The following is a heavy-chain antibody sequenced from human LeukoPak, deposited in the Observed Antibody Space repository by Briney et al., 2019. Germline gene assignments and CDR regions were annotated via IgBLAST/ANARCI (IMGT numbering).Heavy chain of an antibody. CDR2: ISGYNDNP. Sequence: ASVQVSCKASGYTFTRFGISWLRQAPGQGLEWMGWISGYNDNPHYAQSFQGRVTMPTDTSWITAYMELRSLGSDDTAVYYCARVGRDCRDTRCTWSDWLDPWGQGTLVTVSS. CDR1: GYTFTRFG. V-gene: IGHV1-18*01. D-gene: IGHD2-2*01. J-gene: IGHJ5*02. CDR3: ARVGRDCRDTRCTWSDWLDP.